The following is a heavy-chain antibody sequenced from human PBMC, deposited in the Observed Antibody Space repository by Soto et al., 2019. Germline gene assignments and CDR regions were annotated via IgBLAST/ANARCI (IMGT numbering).Heavy chain of an antibody. CDR1: GFAVSSKY. Sequence: EVQLVESGGGLIQPGGSLRLSCAASGFAVSSKYRTWVRQAPGKGLEWVSVIYGGGTTYSADSVKGRFTISRDTSKNTLYLQMNSLRAEVTAVYYCVQPTGWPGFDFWGQGTLVTVSS. D-gene: IGHD6-19*01. V-gene: IGHV3-53*01. CDR3: VQPTGWPGFDF. J-gene: IGHJ4*02. CDR2: IYGGGTT.